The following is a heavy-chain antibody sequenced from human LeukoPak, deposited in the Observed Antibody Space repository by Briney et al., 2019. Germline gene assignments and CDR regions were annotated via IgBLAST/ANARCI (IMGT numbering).Heavy chain of an antibody. CDR3: ARMTGYMIEDYFDY. D-gene: IGHD3-22*01. V-gene: IGHV4-59*01. J-gene: IGHJ4*02. Sequence: SETLSLTCAVYGGSFSGYYWSWIRQPPGKGLAGIGCIYYTGSTNYNPSLKSRVTISVDTSKNQFSLRLSSVTAADTAVYYCARMTGYMIEDYFDYWGQGTLVTVSS. CDR2: IYYTGST. CDR1: GGSFSGYY.